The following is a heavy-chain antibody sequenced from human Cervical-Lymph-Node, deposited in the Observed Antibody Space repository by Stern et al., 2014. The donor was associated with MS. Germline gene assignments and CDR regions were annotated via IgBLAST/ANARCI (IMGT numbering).Heavy chain of an antibody. CDR2: IQPDGSEK. J-gene: IGHJ5*02. Sequence: VQLVESGGGLVQPGESLRLSCAVSGFTFSNYWMTWVRQAPGKGLEWVASIQPDGSEKSYVASVKGRFTISTDTAKNSLYLPMNSLRAEDTAVYYCARAVRELGTWGQGTLVTVSS. CDR1: GFTFSNYW. CDR3: ARAVRELGT. V-gene: IGHV3-7*01. D-gene: IGHD1-7*01.